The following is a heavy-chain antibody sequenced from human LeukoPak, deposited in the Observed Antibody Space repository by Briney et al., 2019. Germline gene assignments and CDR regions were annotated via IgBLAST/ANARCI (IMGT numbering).Heavy chain of an antibody. D-gene: IGHD3-9*01. Sequence: AGGSLRLSCAASGFTFSSYGMHWVRQAPGKGLEWVAVIWYDGSNKYYADSVKGRFTISRDNSKNTLYLQMNSLRAEDTAVYYCARDLGYYDILTGYYPDHWGQGTLVTVSS. CDR2: IWYDGSNK. V-gene: IGHV3-33*01. CDR3: ARDLGYYDILTGYYPDH. J-gene: IGHJ4*02. CDR1: GFTFSSYG.